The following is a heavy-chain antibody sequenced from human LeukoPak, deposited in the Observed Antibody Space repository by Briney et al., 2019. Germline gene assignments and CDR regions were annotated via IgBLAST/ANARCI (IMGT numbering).Heavy chain of an antibody. D-gene: IGHD6-19*01. J-gene: IGHJ5*02. CDR1: GFTFSSYA. Sequence: GGSLRLSCAASGFTFSSYAMNWVRQAPGKGLEWVSAISGSGGSTYYADSVKGRFTISRDNSKNTLYLQMNSLRAEDTAVYYCAKDRLISGWSGRFDPWGQGTLVTVSS. V-gene: IGHV3-23*01. CDR3: AKDRLISGWSGRFDP. CDR2: ISGSGGST.